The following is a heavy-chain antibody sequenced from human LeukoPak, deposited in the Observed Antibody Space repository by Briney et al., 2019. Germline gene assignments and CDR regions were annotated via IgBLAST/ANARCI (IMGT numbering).Heavy chain of an antibody. V-gene: IGHV3-23*01. CDR1: GFTFSSYA. Sequence: GGSLRLSCAASGFTFSSYAMSWVRQAPGKGLEWVSAISGSGGSTYYADSVKGRFTISRDNSKNSLYLQMNSLRAEDTAVYYCARDSSSRYYYDNGMDVWGQGTTVTVSS. D-gene: IGHD3-22*01. CDR3: ARDSSSRYYYDNGMDV. CDR2: ISGSGGST. J-gene: IGHJ6*02.